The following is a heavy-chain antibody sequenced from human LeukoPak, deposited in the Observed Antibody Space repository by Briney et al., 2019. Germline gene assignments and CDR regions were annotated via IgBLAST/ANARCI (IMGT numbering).Heavy chain of an antibody. CDR1: GFTFSSYS. V-gene: IGHV3-48*01. CDR2: ISSSSTI. J-gene: IGHJ4*02. CDR3: ARDGRFLEWLLSSDY. Sequence: PGGSLRLSCAASGFTFSSYSMNWVRQAPGKGLEWVSYISSSSTIYYADSVKGRFTISRDNAKNSLYLQMNSLRAEDTAVYYCARDGRFLEWLLSSDYWGQGTLVTVSS. D-gene: IGHD3-3*01.